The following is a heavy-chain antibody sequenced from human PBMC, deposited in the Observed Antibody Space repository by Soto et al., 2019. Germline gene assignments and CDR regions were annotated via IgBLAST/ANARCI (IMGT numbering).Heavy chain of an antibody. D-gene: IGHD3-22*01. CDR1: GGTFSSYA. V-gene: IGHV1-69*01. Sequence: QVQLVQSGAEVKKPGSSVKVSCKASGGTFSSYAISWVRQAPGQGLEWMGGIIPIFGTANYAQKFKGRVTITEDESMSTAYMELSSLRSEDTDVYYCASGIHYYDSSGYSLYYYYGMDVWGQGTTVTVSS. J-gene: IGHJ6*02. CDR3: ASGIHYYDSSGYSLYYYYGMDV. CDR2: IIPIFGTA.